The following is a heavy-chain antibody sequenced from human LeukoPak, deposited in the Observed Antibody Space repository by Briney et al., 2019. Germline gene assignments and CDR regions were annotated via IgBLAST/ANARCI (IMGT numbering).Heavy chain of an antibody. CDR2: ISAYNGNT. CDR3: ARAGIVGATTAYFQH. V-gene: IGHV1-18*01. CDR1: GYTFTSYG. D-gene: IGHD1-26*01. J-gene: IGHJ1*01. Sequence: ASVKVSCKASGYTFTSYGISWVRQAPGQGLEWMGWISAYNGNTNYTQKLQGRVTMTTDTSTSTAYMELRSLRPDDTAVYYCARAGIVGATTAYFQHWGQGTLVTVSS.